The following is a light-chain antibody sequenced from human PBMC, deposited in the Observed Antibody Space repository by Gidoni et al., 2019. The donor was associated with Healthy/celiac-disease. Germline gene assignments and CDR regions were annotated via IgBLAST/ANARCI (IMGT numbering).Light chain of an antibody. CDR2: AAS. J-gene: IGKJ3*01. V-gene: IGKV1-39*01. CDR3: QQSYSTLFT. Sequence: DIQMTQSPSSLSASVGDRATITCRASQSISSYLNWYQQKPGKAPKLLIYAASSLQSGVPSRFSGSGSGTDFTLTISSLQPEDFATYYCQQSYSTLFTFXPXTKVDIK. CDR1: QSISSY.